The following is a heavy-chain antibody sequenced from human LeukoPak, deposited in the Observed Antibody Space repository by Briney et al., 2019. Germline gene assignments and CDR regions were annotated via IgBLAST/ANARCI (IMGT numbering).Heavy chain of an antibody. Sequence: PGGSLRLSCAASGFIFSNYAMSWVRQAPGKGLEWVSVILDNGDSTYYADSVKGRFTISRDNAKNSLYLQMNSLRAEDTAVYYCARMNYVSSGWGAPFDYWGQGTLVTVSS. J-gene: IGHJ4*02. V-gene: IGHV3-23*01. CDR2: ILDNGDST. CDR1: GFIFSNYA. CDR3: ARMNYVSSGWGAPFDY. D-gene: IGHD1-7*01.